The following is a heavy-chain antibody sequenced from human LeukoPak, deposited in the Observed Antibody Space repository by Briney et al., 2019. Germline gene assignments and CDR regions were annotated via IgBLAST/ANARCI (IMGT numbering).Heavy chain of an antibody. V-gene: IGHV4-39*07. CDR2: IYYSGST. J-gene: IGHJ4*02. CDR3: ARARRGYSGYDEGGYYFDY. Sequence: SETLSLTCTVSGGSISSSSYYWGWIRQPPGKGLEWIGSIYYSGSTYYNPSLKSRVTISVDTSKNQFSLKLSSVTAADTAVYYCARARRGYSGYDEGGYYFDYWGQGTLVTVSS. D-gene: IGHD5-12*01. CDR1: GGSISSSSYY.